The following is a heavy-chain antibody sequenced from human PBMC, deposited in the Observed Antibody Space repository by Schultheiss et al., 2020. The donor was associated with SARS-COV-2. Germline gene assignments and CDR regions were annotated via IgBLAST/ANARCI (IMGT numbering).Heavy chain of an antibody. J-gene: IGHJ4*02. CDR3: AKPQDIVLMVYAQALDY. V-gene: IGHV3-23*01. CDR2: ISVSGCRT. CDR1: GFTFSRYP. D-gene: IGHD2-8*01. Sequence: GGSLRLSCAASGFTFSRYPMSWVRQAPGKGLGWVSAISVSGCRTYYADTVKGWFTISRDNSKNTLYLQMNSLRAEDTAVYYCAKPQDIVLMVYAQALDYWGLGAVVT.